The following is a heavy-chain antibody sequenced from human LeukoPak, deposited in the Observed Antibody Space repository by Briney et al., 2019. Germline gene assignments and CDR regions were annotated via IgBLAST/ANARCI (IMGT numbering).Heavy chain of an antibody. J-gene: IGHJ3*02. CDR2: IYYSGST. CDR1: GGSISSYY. Sequence: SETLSLTCTVSGGSISSYYWSWIRQPPGKGLEWIGYIYYSGSTNYNPSLKSRVIISADTSKNQLSLKLSSVTAADTAVYYCARAGYCDSTTCPDAFDIWGQGTKVTVSS. V-gene: IGHV4-59*12. CDR3: ARAGYCDSTTCPDAFDI. D-gene: IGHD2-2*01.